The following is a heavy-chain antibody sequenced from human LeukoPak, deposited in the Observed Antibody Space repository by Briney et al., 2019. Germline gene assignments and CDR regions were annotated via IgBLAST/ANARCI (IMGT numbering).Heavy chain of an antibody. V-gene: IGHV4-30-4*01. J-gene: IGHJ4*02. CDR1: GGSISSGDYY. CDR2: IYYSGST. D-gene: IGHD3-22*01. Sequence: SQTLSLTCTVSGGSISSGDYYWSWIRQPPGKGLEWIGYIYYSGSTYYNPSLKSRVTISVDTSKNQFSLKLSSVTAADTAVYYCARVGGDSSGFYFDYWGQGILVTVSS. CDR3: ARVGGDSSGFYFDY.